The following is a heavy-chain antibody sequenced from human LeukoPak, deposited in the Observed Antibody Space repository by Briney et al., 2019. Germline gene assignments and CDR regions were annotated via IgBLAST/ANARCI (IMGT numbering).Heavy chain of an antibody. CDR2: IYYSGST. V-gene: IGHV4-59*01. CDR3: ARVIRRWLAPGYFDY. CDR1: GGSISSYY. D-gene: IGHD6-19*01. Sequence: SETLSLTCTVSGGSISSYYWSWIRQPPGKGLEWIGYIYYSGSTNYNPSLKSRVTISVDTSKNQFSLKLSSVTAADTAVYYCARVIRRWLAPGYFDYWGQGTLVTVSS. J-gene: IGHJ4*02.